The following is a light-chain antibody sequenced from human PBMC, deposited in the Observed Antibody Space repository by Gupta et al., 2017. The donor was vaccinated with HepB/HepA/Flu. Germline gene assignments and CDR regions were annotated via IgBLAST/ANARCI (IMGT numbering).Light chain of an antibody. J-gene: IGLJ3*02. V-gene: IGLV1-36*01. CDR2: YDD. CDR1: WSNIGDNT. Sequence: QSVLTQPPSVSEAPRHRVTISCSGSWSNIGDNTVNWYQQLPGKAPKLIIYYDDLLPSGVSDRFSGSKSGNSASLTISGLQSEDEADYYCEAWADSLKGLVFGGGTKLTVL. CDR3: EAWADSLKGLV.